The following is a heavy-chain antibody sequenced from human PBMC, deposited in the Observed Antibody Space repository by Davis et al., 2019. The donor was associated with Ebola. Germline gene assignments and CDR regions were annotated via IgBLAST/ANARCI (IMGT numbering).Heavy chain of an antibody. CDR3: ARDEDVPYFFYV. V-gene: IGHV3-11*01. D-gene: IGHD2-15*01. CDR1: GFTFSDHY. CDR2: ISGRGDAT. Sequence: GESLKISCAASGFTFSDHYIDWVRQAPGKGLEWLSRISGRGDATDYADSVKGRFTISRDNSKDTVFLHMSGLRPEDTAMYYCARDEDVPYFFYVWGQGALVIVSS. J-gene: IGHJ4*02.